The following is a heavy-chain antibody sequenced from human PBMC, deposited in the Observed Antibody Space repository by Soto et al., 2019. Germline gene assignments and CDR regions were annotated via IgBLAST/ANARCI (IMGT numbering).Heavy chain of an antibody. V-gene: IGHV4-34*01. D-gene: IGHD3-9*01. Sequence: PSETLSLTCAVYGGSFSGYYWSWIRQPPGKGLEWIGEINHSGSTNYNPSLKSRVTISVDTSKNQFSLKLSSVTAADTAVYYCARGGILTGYPTEYFQHWGQGTLVTVSS. J-gene: IGHJ1*01. CDR3: ARGGILTGYPTEYFQH. CDR2: INHSGST. CDR1: GGSFSGYY.